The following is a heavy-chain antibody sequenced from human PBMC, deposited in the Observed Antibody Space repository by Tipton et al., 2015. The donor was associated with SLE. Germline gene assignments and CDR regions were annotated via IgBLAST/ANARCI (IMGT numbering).Heavy chain of an antibody. Sequence: TLSLTCTVSGDSISRDYWSWIRQPPGGGLEWVAYIYSGGSTNFNTLLKSRLSISLDSAKSQVSLNLTSVTAADTAVYYCARGALFSVTGLHRRYFDLWGRGTLVIVSS. CDR1: GDSISRDY. J-gene: IGHJ2*01. CDR3: ARGALFSVTGLHRRYFDL. V-gene: IGHV4-59*07. D-gene: IGHD2-21*02. CDR2: IYSGGST.